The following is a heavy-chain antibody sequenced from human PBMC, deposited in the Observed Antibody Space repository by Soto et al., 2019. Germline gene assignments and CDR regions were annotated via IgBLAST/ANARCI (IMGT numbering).Heavy chain of an antibody. V-gene: IGHV1-2*02. CDR1: GYTFTDSY. D-gene: IGHD4-4*01. J-gene: IGHJ4*02. CDR3: ARGLQPKTSFEY. CDR2: INPNSGVT. Sequence: ASVKISCKASGYTFTDSYIHWVRQAPGQGLEWMGWINPNSGVTNYAQKFQGRVTITRDTSISTAYMELSRLTSDDAAVYSCARGLQPKTSFEYWGEGTLVTVSS.